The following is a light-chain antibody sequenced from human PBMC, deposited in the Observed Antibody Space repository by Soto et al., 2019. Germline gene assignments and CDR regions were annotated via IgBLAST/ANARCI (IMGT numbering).Light chain of an antibody. V-gene: IGKV1-16*01. J-gene: IGKJ1*01. CDR1: QGISTY. CDR2: AAS. CDR3: QQYNRYSRT. Sequence: VPPTCRASQGISTYLNWYHQKPGKAPKLLIYAASSLQSGVPSRFSGSGSETDFTLTISSLQPDDFAIYYCQQYNRYSRTFGRGTKVDIK.